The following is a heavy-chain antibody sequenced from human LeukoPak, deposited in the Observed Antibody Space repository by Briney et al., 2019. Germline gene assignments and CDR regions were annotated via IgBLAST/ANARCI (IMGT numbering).Heavy chain of an antibody. CDR2: IWYDGSKK. V-gene: IGHV3-33*08. D-gene: IGHD1-26*01. CDR1: GFTFSSYG. Sequence: GGSLRLSCAASGFTFSSYGMHWVRQAPGKGLEWVAVIWYDGSKKYYADSVKGRFTISRDNSKNILYLQMSSLSAEDTAVYYCATSSGGSDHDYIDYWGQGTLVTVSS. J-gene: IGHJ4*02. CDR3: ATSSGGSDHDYIDY.